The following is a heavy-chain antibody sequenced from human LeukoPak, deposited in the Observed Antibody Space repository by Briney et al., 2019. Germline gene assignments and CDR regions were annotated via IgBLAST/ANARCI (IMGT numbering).Heavy chain of an antibody. V-gene: IGHV4-59*08. J-gene: IGHJ4*02. D-gene: IGHD6-19*01. CDR1: GDSISSLH. Sequence: SETLSLTCTVSGDSISSLHWSWIRQPPGQRLEWIGSTYNNGTTNYNPSLKSRVAISVDTSKNQLSLKLSSVTAADTAMYYCAGGLQWLAHDCWGQGTLVTVSS. CDR2: TYNNGTT. CDR3: AGGLQWLAHDC.